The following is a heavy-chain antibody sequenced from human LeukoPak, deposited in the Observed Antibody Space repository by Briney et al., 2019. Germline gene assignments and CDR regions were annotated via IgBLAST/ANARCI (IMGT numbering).Heavy chain of an antibody. CDR3: AKAHSTSWPYAFDS. Sequence: GRSLRLSCAASGFTFSSYGMHWVRQAPGKGLEWVSTISGNGGRTYSADSVQGRFTISRDNSKNTVYLQMDNLRAEDSAMYYCAKAHSTSWPYAFDSWGQGTLVTVSS. D-gene: IGHD6-13*01. CDR1: GFTFSSYG. CDR2: ISGNGGRT. V-gene: IGHV3-23*01. J-gene: IGHJ4*02.